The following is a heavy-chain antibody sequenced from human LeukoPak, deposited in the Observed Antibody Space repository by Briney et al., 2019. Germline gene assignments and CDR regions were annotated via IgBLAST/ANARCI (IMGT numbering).Heavy chain of an antibody. CDR1: GFTFSDYY. CDR3: ARVHIPGIAVAGTNDY. D-gene: IGHD6-19*01. CDR2: ITNNGRKI. J-gene: IGHJ4*02. V-gene: IGHV3-11*04. Sequence: GGSPRLSCAASGFTFSDYYMGWIRQAPGKGLEWVSYITNNGRKIYYADSVKGRFTISRDNAKNSLYLQMNSLRAEDTAVYYCARVHIPGIAVAGTNDYWGQGTLVTVSS.